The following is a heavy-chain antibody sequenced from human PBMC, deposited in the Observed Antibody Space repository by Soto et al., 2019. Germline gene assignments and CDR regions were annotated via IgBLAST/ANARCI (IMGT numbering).Heavy chain of an antibody. Sequence: QVQLQESGPGLVKPPETLSLTCTVSGGSVSSGSYYWSWIRQPPGKGLEWIGYIYYSGSTNYNPSLKSRVTISVDTSKNQFSLKLSSVTAADTAVYYCARGNGTQLDYWGQGTLVTVSS. D-gene: IGHD2-8*01. J-gene: IGHJ4*02. V-gene: IGHV4-61*01. CDR1: GGSVSSGSYY. CDR3: ARGNGTQLDY. CDR2: IYYSGST.